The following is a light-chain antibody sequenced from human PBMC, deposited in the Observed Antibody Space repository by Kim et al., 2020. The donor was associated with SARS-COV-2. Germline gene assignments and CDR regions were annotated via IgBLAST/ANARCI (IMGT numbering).Light chain of an antibody. CDR3: QAWDSSTAGV. V-gene: IGLV3-1*01. J-gene: IGLJ2*01. CDR1: KLGDKY. CDR2: QDS. Sequence: VSPGTTASITCSGDKLGDKYACWYQQKPGQSPVLVIYQDSKRPSGIPERFSGSNSGNTATLTISGTQAMDEADYYCQAWDSSTAGVFGGGTKLTVL.